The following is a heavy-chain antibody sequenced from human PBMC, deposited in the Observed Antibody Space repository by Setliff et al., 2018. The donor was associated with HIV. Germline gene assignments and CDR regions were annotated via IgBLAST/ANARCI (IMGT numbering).Heavy chain of an antibody. CDR1: DDSLDSAPFY. CDR2: IYFSGNT. Sequence: SETLSLTCSVSDDSLDSAPFYWAWIRQHPGQGPEWIGSIYFSGNTYYNPSLKSRVTILVDTSKNQFSLKVTSVTAADTAVYYCAGRDGYNRYYFDFWGQGTLVTVSS. D-gene: IGHD5-12*01. CDR3: AGRDGYNRYYFDF. V-gene: IGHV4-31*03. J-gene: IGHJ4*02.